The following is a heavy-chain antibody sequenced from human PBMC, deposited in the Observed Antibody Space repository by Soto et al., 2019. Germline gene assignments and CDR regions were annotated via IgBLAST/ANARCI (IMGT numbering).Heavy chain of an antibody. Sequence: QVQLVESGGGVVQPGRSLRLSCAASGFTFSSYGMHWVRQAPGKGLEWVAVIWSDGSIKYYADSVKGRFTISRDNSKNSLFVQRNSVRPEDTGMYYCARRGSGTYSFEYWGQGTLVTVSS. CDR2: IWSDGSIK. CDR3: ARRGSGTYSFEY. CDR1: GFTFSSYG. V-gene: IGHV3-33*01. J-gene: IGHJ4*02. D-gene: IGHD1-26*01.